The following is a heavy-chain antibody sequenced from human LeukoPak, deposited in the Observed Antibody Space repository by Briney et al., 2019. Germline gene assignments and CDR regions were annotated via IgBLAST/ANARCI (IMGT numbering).Heavy chain of an antibody. CDR2: VSGSGST. V-gene: IGHV4-59*01. J-gene: IGHJ4*02. CDR1: GDSMRSDF. CDR3: AKGRGI. D-gene: IGHD3-10*01. Sequence: PSETLSLTCLVSGDSMRSDFWSWIRQPPGKGLEWIGYVSGSGSTNYNPTVKSRVTISLDTSKKQFSLNVTSVTAADTAVYYCAKGRGIWGQGTLVTVSS.